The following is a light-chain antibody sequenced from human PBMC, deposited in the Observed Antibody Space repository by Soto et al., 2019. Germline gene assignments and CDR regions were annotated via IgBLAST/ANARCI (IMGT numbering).Light chain of an antibody. J-gene: IGKJ2*01. CDR3: QQYGSSPRYT. V-gene: IGKV3-20*01. CDR1: QSVSSSY. Sequence: EIVLTQSPGTLSLSPGERATLSCRASQSVSSSYLAWYQQKPGQAPRLLIYSASSRATGIPDRFSGSGSGTDFTLTISRLEPEDFVVYYCQQYGSSPRYTFGQGTKLEIK. CDR2: SAS.